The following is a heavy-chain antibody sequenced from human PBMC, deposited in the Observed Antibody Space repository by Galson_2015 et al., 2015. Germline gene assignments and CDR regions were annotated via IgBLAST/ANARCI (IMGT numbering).Heavy chain of an antibody. CDR2: ISNSGGIT. D-gene: IGHD1-26*01. Sequence: SLRLSCAASGFTFSSYAMSWVRQAPGKGLEWVSDISNSGGITYYAESVKGRFTISRDNSKNTLYLQMNSLRADDTAVYYCAKDRDSGSYYFYYGMDVWGQGTTVTVSS. CDR3: AKDRDSGSYYFYYGMDV. CDR1: GFTFSSYA. J-gene: IGHJ6*02. V-gene: IGHV3-23*01.